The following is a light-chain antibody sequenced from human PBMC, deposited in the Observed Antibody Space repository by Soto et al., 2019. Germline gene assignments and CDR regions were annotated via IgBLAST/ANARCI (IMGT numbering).Light chain of an antibody. Sequence: EIVLTQSPGTLSLSPVERATLSFRASQSVSSSSLAWYQQNPGQAPRRLIFGASFRATGIPDRFSGSGSGTDFTLTISRLEPEDFAVYYCQQYGSSPTTFGQGTKVDIK. CDR3: QQYGSSPTT. V-gene: IGKV3-20*01. J-gene: IGKJ1*01. CDR2: GAS. CDR1: QSVSSSS.